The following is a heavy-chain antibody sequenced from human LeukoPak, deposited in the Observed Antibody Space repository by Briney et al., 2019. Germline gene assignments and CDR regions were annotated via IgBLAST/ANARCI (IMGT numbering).Heavy chain of an antibody. D-gene: IGHD4-23*01. CDR3: ASRTTVVTPPDY. J-gene: IGHJ4*02. CDR1: GGSISSSSYF. Sequence: PSETLSLTCTVSGGSISSSSYFWAWIRQPPGKGLEWIGSISYSGSTHYNPSLKSRATISVDTSKNQFSLNLSSVTAADTAVYYCASRTTVVTPPDYWGQGTLVTVSS. CDR2: ISYSGST. V-gene: IGHV4-39*01.